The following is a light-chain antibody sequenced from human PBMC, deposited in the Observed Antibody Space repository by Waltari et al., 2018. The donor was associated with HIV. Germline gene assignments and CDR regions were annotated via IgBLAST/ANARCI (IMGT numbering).Light chain of an antibody. CDR2: QDT. CDR3: QAWGTSNVV. V-gene: IGLV3-1*01. Sequence: SYELTQPPSVSVSPGEPASIPCSGDELGSSYVSWYQQKPGQSPLLVIYQDTKRPSGIPERFSGANSGNTGTLTISGTQTMDEADYYCQAWGTSNVVFGGGTKLTVL. CDR1: ELGSSY. J-gene: IGLJ2*01.